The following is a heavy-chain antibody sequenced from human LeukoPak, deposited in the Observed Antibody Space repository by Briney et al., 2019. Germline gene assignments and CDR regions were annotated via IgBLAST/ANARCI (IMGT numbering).Heavy chain of an antibody. CDR1: GFTFSRSA. V-gene: IGHV3-30*03. CDR3: AREGAAWNYFFGY. J-gene: IGHJ4*02. CDR2: ISYDGGDI. D-gene: IGHD1-7*01. Sequence: PGGSLRLSCAASGFTFSRSAMHWVRQAPGQGLEWVAVISYDGGDIYYADSVKGRFTIPRDNSKNTLYLQMNSLRAEDTAVYYCAREGAAWNYFFGYWGQGTLVTVSS.